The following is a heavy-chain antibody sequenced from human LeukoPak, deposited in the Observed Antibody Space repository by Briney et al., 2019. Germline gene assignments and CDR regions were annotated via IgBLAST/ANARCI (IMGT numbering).Heavy chain of an antibody. V-gene: IGHV1-24*01. CDR2: FDPEDGET. CDR3: ATTSYYGSGSYYNVAFDI. CDR1: GYTLTELS. J-gene: IGHJ3*02. D-gene: IGHD3-10*01. Sequence: GASVKVSCKVSGYTLTELSMHWVRQAPGKGLEWMGGFDPEDGETIYAQKFQGRVTMTEDTSTDTACMELSSLRSEDTAVYYCATTSYYGSGSYYNVAFDIWGQGTMVTVSS.